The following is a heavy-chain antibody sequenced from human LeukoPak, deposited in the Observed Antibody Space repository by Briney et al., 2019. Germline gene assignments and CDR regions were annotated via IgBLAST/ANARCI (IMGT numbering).Heavy chain of an antibody. Sequence: PSETLSLTCTVSGGSISSYYWSWIRQPPGKGLEWIGCIYYSGSTNYNPSLKSRVTISVDTSKNQFSLKLGSVTAADTAVYYCARDPLTRGYYYDSSASYDAFDIWGQGTMVTVSS. CDR2: IYYSGST. D-gene: IGHD3-22*01. CDR3: ARDPLTRGYYYDSSASYDAFDI. V-gene: IGHV4-59*12. J-gene: IGHJ3*02. CDR1: GGSISSYY.